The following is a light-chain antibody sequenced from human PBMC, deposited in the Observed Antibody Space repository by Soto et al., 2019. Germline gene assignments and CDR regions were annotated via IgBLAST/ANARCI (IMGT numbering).Light chain of an antibody. J-gene: IGLJ1*01. CDR2: YDN. CDR1: NSNIGSNT. V-gene: IGLV1-44*01. Sequence: QSALTQPASASGTPGQRVTISCSGSNSNIGSNTVNWYQQLPGTAPKLLIYYDNLRPSGVPDRISGSKSGTSASLAISGLQSDDEADYYCAAWDDSLNGRVFGTGTKGTVL. CDR3: AAWDDSLNGRV.